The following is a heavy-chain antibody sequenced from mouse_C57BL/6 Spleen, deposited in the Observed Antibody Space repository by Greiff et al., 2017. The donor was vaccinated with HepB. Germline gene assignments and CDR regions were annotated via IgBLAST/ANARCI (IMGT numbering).Heavy chain of an antibody. D-gene: IGHD1-1*01. J-gene: IGHJ2*01. CDR1: GYTFTDYN. Sequence: VQLKQSGPELVKPGASVKMSCKASGYTFTDYNMHWVKQSHGKSLEWIGYINPNNGGTSYNQKFKGKATLTVNKSSSTAYMELRSLTSEDSAVYYCARRAVTTVVGRYYFDYWGQGTTLTVSS. CDR3: ARRAVTTVVGRYYFDY. CDR2: INPNNGGT. V-gene: IGHV1-22*01.